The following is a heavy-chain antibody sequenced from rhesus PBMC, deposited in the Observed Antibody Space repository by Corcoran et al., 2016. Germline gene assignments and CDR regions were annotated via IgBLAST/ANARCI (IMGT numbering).Heavy chain of an antibody. Sequence: QVQLQESGPGLVKPSETLSLTCAVSGYSISSGYGWSWIRQPPGKGLEWIGWSGGSSSSTNYNPSLKSRVTISKDTSKNQFSLKLSSVTAADTAVYYCARVDWGDRHDAFDFWGQGLRVTVSS. J-gene: IGHJ3*01. V-gene: IGHV4-127*01. D-gene: IGHD3-34*01. CDR2: SGGSSSST. CDR1: GYSISSGYG. CDR3: ARVDWGDRHDAFDF.